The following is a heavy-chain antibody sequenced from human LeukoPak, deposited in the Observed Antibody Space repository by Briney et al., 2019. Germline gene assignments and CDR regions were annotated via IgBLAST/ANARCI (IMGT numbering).Heavy chain of an antibody. CDR3: ARCSSTSCRDYFDY. J-gene: IGHJ4*02. Sequence: GGSLRLSCAASGFTFSSCGMHWVRQAPGKGLEWVAAIWYDGSNKYYADSVKGRFTISRDNSKNTLYLQMNSLRAEDTAVYYCARCSSTSCRDYFDYWGQGTLVTVSS. CDR2: IWYDGSNK. D-gene: IGHD2-2*01. V-gene: IGHV3-33*01. CDR1: GFTFSSCG.